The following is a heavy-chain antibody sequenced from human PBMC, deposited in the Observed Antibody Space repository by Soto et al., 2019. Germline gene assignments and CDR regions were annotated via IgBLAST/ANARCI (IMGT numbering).Heavy chain of an antibody. V-gene: IGHV4-4*07. Sequence: SETLSLTCTVSGGSISSYYWSWIRQPAGKGLEWIGRIYTSGTTNYNPPLKSRVTMSVDTSKNQFSLKLSSVTAADTAVYYCSRNPRLSSCFNNYWGQGTLVTVYS. J-gene: IGHJ4*02. D-gene: IGHD6-13*01. CDR1: GGSISSYY. CDR3: SRNPRLSSCFNNY. CDR2: IYTSGTT.